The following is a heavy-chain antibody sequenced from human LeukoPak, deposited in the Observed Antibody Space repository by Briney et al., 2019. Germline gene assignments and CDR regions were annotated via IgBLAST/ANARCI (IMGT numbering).Heavy chain of an antibody. CDR2: ISGSGGST. CDR1: GFTFSSYA. J-gene: IGHJ6*02. D-gene: IGHD6-13*01. CDR3: AKELAAAGTHAVNYYYDGMDV. Sequence: GGSLRLSCAASGFTFSSYAMSWVRQAPGKGLEWVSAISGSGGSTYYADSVKGRFTISRDNSKNTLYLQMNSLRAEDTAVYYCAKELAAAGTHAVNYYYDGMDVWGQGTTVTVSS. V-gene: IGHV3-23*01.